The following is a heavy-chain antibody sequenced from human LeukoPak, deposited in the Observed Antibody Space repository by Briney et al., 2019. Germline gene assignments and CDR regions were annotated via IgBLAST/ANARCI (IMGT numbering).Heavy chain of an antibody. J-gene: IGHJ5*02. CDR1: GFTFSSYA. V-gene: IGHV3-23*01. D-gene: IGHD6-13*01. CDR3: AKSSSSWDQPTNRFDP. CDR2: ISGSGGST. Sequence: PGGSLRLSCAASGFTFSSYAMSWVRQAPGKGLEWVSAISGSGGSTYYADSVKGRFTISRDNSKNTLYLQMNSLRAEDTAVYYCAKSSSSWDQPTNRFDPWGQGTLVTVSS.